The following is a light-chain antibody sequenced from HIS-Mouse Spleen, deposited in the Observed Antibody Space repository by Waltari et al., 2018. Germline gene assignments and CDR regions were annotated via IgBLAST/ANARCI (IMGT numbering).Light chain of an antibody. V-gene: IGLV3-10*01. Sequence: SYELTQPPSVSVSPGQTARIPCPGYALPQKSPFWDQQKSGQAPVLVSYEDSKRPSGIPERFSGSSSGTMATLTISGAQVEDEADYYCYSTDSSGNHWVFGGGTKLTVL. CDR3: YSTDSSGNHWV. J-gene: IGLJ3*02. CDR2: EDS. CDR1: ALPQKS.